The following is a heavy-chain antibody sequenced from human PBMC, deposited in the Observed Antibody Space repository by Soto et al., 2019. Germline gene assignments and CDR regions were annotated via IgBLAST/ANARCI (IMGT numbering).Heavy chain of an antibody. V-gene: IGHV3-23*01. CDR3: AKGYSSVWHELYDY. CDR2: ISGSGGST. D-gene: IGHD6-25*01. CDR1: GFTFSSYA. Sequence: GGSLRLSCAASGFTFSSYAMSWVRQAPGKGLEWVSAISGSGGSTYYADSVKGRFTISRENSKNTLYLQMSSLRAEDTAIYYCAKGYSSVWHELYDYWGQGALVTVSS. J-gene: IGHJ4*02.